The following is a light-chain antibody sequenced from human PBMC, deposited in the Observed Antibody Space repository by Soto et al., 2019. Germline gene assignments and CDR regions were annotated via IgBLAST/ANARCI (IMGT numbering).Light chain of an antibody. CDR2: SAS. CDR3: QQYGSSPWT. V-gene: IGKV3-15*01. Sequence: EIVMTQSPATLSVSPGETATLSCRASQRVGINLAWYQQKPGQAPRLLIYSASTRASGIPDRFSGSGSGTEFTLTISRLEPEEFAVYYCQQYGSSPWTFGQWTKVDIK. CDR1: QRVGIN. J-gene: IGKJ1*01.